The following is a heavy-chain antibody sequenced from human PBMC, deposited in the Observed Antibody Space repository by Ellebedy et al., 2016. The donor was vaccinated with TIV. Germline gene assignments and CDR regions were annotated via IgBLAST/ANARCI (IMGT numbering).Heavy chain of an antibody. CDR3: GTVATTFDY. CDR1: GFTVSRNY. D-gene: IGHD5-24*01. Sequence: GESLKISCVVSGFTVSRNYMSWFRQAPGKGLEWVSVIYSGVDTHYADSVKGRFTISRDNSKNTLYLQMNSLRAEDTAVYFCGTVATTFDYWGQGTLVTVSS. CDR2: IYSGVDT. V-gene: IGHV3-66*01. J-gene: IGHJ4*02.